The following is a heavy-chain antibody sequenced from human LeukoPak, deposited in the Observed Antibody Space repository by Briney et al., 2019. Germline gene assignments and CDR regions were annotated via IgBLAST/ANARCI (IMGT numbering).Heavy chain of an antibody. V-gene: IGHV4-59*08. CDR1: GGSISSYY. CDR2: IYYSGST. J-gene: IGHJ4*02. Sequence: SETLSLTCTISGGSISSYYWSWIRQPPGKGLEWIGYIYYSGSTNYNPSLKSRVTISVDTSKNQFSLKLSSVTAADTAVYYCARHEAYYDSSGYPLKDYFDYWGQGTLVTVSS. D-gene: IGHD3-22*01. CDR3: ARHEAYYDSSGYPLKDYFDY.